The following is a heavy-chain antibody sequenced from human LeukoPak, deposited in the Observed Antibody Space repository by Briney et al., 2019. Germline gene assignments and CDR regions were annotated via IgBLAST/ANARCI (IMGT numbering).Heavy chain of an antibody. Sequence: PGGSVRLSCAASGFTFSYFWMSWVRQAPGKGLEWVANIKQDGSEKHYVDSVRGRFTISRDNAKNSLYLQMNSLRAEDTAVYYCARRGSGYDVVGYFDYWGQGTLVTVSS. CDR2: IKQDGSEK. D-gene: IGHD5-12*01. CDR3: ARRGSGYDVVGYFDY. J-gene: IGHJ4*02. V-gene: IGHV3-7*01. CDR1: GFTFSYFW.